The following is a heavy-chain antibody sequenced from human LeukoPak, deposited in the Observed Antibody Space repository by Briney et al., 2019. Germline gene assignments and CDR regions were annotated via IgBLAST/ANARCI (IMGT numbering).Heavy chain of an antibody. CDR2: ITNTNSAI. V-gene: IGHV3-48*02. J-gene: IGHJ4*02. CDR1: GFTFSDYT. Sequence: PGGSLRLSCAASGFTFSDYTMNWVRQAPGKGLEWISYITNTNSAIYYADSVQGRFTISRDNAKNSLYLQMNSLRDEDTAVYYCARTSYIDYWGQGTLVTVSS. D-gene: IGHD2-2*01. CDR3: ARTSYIDY.